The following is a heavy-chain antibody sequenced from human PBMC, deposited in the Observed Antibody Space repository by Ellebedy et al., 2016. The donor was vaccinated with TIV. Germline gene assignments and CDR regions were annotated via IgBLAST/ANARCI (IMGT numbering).Heavy chain of an antibody. CDR3: ARGGGSGYSYYYYGMDV. Sequence: GGSLRLXXAASGFTFSDYYMSWIRQAPGKGLEWVSYISSSGSTIYYADSVKGRFTISRDNAKNSLYLQMNSLRAEETAVYYCARGGGSGYSYYYYGMDVWGQGTTVTVSS. J-gene: IGHJ6*02. CDR1: GFTFSDYY. V-gene: IGHV3-11*01. CDR2: ISSSGSTI. D-gene: IGHD3-3*01.